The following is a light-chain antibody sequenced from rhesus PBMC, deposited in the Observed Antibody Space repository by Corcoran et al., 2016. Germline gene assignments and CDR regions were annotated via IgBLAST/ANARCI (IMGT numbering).Light chain of an antibody. CDR1: QSLLHTDGLTY. Sequence: DIVMTQTPLSLPVTPGEPASISCRSSQSLLHTDGLTYLDWYLPKPGQSPPLLIYGGSNRASGVPDRLSGKGSGTDFTLKMSKVEAEDVGVYYCMQQKALPLTFRGGTKVALK. CDR3: MQQKALPLT. J-gene: IGKJ4*01. V-gene: IGKV2-61*01. CDR2: GGS.